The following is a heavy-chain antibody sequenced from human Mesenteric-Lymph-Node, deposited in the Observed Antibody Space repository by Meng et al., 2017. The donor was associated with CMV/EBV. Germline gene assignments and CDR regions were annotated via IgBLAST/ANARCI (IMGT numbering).Heavy chain of an antibody. J-gene: IGHJ4*02. Sequence: ASGFVFSSHAMSWVRQAPGKGLEWVSGVSGSGRSSSSIDSVKGRFTISRDNSKNTLYLQMNSLRAEDTAVYYCAKEGLSSGYYLADYWGQGTLVTVSS. CDR1: GFVFSSHA. CDR2: VSGSGRSS. V-gene: IGHV3-23*01. D-gene: IGHD3-22*01. CDR3: AKEGLSSGYYLADY.